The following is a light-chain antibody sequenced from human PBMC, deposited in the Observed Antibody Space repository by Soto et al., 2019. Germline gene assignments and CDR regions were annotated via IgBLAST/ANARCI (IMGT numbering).Light chain of an antibody. Sequence: EIVLTQSPATLSSSPGERATLSWGASQSVSSYLAWYQQKPGQAPRLLIYDASNRATGIPARFSGSGYGTDFTLTISSLETEDFAVYYCQQRSNWPITFGQGTRLEIK. CDR1: QSVSSY. CDR2: DAS. J-gene: IGKJ5*01. V-gene: IGKV3-11*01. CDR3: QQRSNWPIT.